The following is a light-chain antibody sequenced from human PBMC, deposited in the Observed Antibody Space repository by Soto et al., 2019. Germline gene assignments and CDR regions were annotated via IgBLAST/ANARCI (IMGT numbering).Light chain of an antibody. CDR2: DVS. CDR3: NLFTNSNPYV. CDR1: SSDVGGYNY. V-gene: IGLV2-14*01. Sequence: QSALTQPASVSGSPGQSITISCTGTSSDVGGYNYVSWYQQHPGKAPKLMIYDVSNRPSGVSNRFSGSKSGNTASLTISGPQAEGEGEYYLNLFTNSNPYVFGTGTKVTVL. J-gene: IGLJ1*01.